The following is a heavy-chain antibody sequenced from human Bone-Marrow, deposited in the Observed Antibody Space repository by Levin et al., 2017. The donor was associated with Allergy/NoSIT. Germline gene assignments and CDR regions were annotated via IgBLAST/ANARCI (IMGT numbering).Heavy chain of an antibody. D-gene: IGHD2-15*01. CDR2: ISYDGSNK. CDR3: AKDRSYCSGGSCYGSWGNWFDP. CDR1: GFTFSSYG. J-gene: IGHJ5*02. Sequence: SCAASGFTFSSYGMHWVRQAPGKGLEWVAVISYDGSNKYYADSVKGRFTISRDNSKNTLYLQMNSLRAEDTAVYYCAKDRSYCSGGSCYGSWGNWFDPWGQGTLVTVSS. V-gene: IGHV3-30*18.